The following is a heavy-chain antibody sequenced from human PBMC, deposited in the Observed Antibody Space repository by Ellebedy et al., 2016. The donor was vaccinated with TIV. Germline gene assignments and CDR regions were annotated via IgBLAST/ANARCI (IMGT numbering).Heavy chain of an antibody. V-gene: IGHV4-59*01. Sequence: MPGGSLRLSCTVSGGSISSYYWSWIRQPPGKGLEWIGYIYYSGSTNYNPSLKSRVTLSLDTSKNQFSLDLSSVTAADTATYYCARDLGRYGMDVWGQGTTVTVS. CDR3: ARDLGRYGMDV. CDR2: IYYSGST. J-gene: IGHJ6*02. CDR1: GGSISSYY.